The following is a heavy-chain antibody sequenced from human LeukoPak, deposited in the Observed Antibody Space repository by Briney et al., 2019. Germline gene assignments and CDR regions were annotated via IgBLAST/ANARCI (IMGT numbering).Heavy chain of an antibody. V-gene: IGHV4-34*01. CDR1: GGSFSGYY. J-gene: IGHJ4*02. Sequence: SETLSLTCAVYGGSFSGYYWSWIRQPPGKGLEWIGEINHSGSTNYNPSLKSRVTISVDTSKNQFSLKLSSVTAADTAVYYCARCRWLQPTQAWGQGTLVTVSS. D-gene: IGHD5-24*01. CDR3: ARCRWLQPTQA. CDR2: INHSGST.